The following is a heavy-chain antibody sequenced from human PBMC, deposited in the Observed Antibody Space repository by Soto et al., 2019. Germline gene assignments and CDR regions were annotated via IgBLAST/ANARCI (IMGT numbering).Heavy chain of an antibody. D-gene: IGHD2-2*01. CDR2: IYHSGST. CDR1: SGSISSSNW. Sequence: QVQLQESGPGLVKPSGTLSLTCAVSSGSISSSNWWSWVRQPPGKGLEWIGEIYHSGSTNYNPSLKSRVTISVDKSKNQFSLKLSSVTAADTAVYYCARTGGHDCSSTSCYHDAFDIWGQGTMVTVSS. CDR3: ARTGGHDCSSTSCYHDAFDI. V-gene: IGHV4-4*02. J-gene: IGHJ3*02.